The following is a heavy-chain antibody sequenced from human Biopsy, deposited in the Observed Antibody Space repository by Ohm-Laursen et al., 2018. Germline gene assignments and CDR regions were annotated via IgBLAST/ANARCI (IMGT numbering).Heavy chain of an antibody. CDR1: GFTFSDAW. CDR2: IKSSTDGGTT. J-gene: IGHJ4*02. Sequence: SLRLSCTASGFTFSDAWMNWVRQAPVKGLEWVGRIKSSTDGGTTDYAAPVKNRFTISRDDSKNTFYLQMDSLKTEDTAVFYCTTQNPCGVLCWRRADYWGQGTPVTVSS. CDR3: TTQNPCGVLCWRRADY. D-gene: IGHD3-3*01. V-gene: IGHV3-15*01.